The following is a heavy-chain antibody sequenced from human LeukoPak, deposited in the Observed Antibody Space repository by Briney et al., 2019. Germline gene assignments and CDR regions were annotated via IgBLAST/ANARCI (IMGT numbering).Heavy chain of an antibody. Sequence: PGGSLRLSCAAPGFAFSSNWMTWVRQAPGKGLEWVASIKQDGSEKYYVDSVKGRFTISRDNSKNTLYLQMNSLRAEDTAVYYCARRAGAYSHPYDYWGQGTLVTVSS. V-gene: IGHV3-7*03. J-gene: IGHJ4*02. D-gene: IGHD4/OR15-4a*01. CDR3: ARRAGAYSHPYDY. CDR1: GFAFSSNW. CDR2: IKQDGSEK.